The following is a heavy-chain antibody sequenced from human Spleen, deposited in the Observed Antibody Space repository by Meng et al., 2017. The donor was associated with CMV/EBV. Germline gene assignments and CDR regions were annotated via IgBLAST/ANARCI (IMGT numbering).Heavy chain of an antibody. CDR3: ARLHCGSTTCYFFDP. Sequence: GGSVSGLSCSWIRQSPGKGLEWIGEISHSGSTDNKQTLESRVTISIDTSKKQFSLELTSVTAADTALYYCARLHCGSTTCYFFDPWGQGTLVTVSS. D-gene: IGHD2-2*01. J-gene: IGHJ5*02. V-gene: IGHV4-34*01. CDR2: ISHSGST. CDR1: GGSVSGLS.